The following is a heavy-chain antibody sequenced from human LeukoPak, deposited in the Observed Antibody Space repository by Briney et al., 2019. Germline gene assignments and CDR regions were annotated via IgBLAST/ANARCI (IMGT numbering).Heavy chain of an antibody. CDR2: INPSGGT. V-gene: IGHV1-46*01. CDR3: AREGVAGTGLDY. Sequence: ASVKVSCKASGYTFSMYSMHWVRQAPGQGLEWMGIINPSGGTSYAQKLQGRITMTRDTSTSTLYMELSSLRSEDTAVYYCAREGVAGTGLDYWGQGTLVTVSS. CDR1: GYTFSMYS. D-gene: IGHD6-13*01. J-gene: IGHJ4*02.